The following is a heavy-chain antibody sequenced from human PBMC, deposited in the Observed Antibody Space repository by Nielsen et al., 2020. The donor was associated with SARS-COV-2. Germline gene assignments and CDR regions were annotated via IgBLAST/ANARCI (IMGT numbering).Heavy chain of an antibody. CDR3: ATPDPLTGYFDAFDI. CDR2: INPNSGGT. D-gene: IGHD3-9*01. V-gene: IGHV1-2*06. J-gene: IGHJ3*02. CDR1: GYTFTGYY. Sequence: ASVKVSCKASGYTFTGYYMHWVRQAPGQGLEWMGRINPNSGGTNYAQKFQGRVTMTRDTSISTAYMELSRLRSDDTAVYYCATPDPLTGYFDAFDIWGQGTMVTVSS.